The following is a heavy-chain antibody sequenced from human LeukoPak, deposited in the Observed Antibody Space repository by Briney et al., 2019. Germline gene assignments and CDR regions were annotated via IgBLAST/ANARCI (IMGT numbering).Heavy chain of an antibody. CDR3: AGDPPLLSIAAAGTGFDY. J-gene: IGHJ4*02. CDR1: GGSISSYY. D-gene: IGHD6-13*01. Sequence: SETLSLTCTVSGGSISSYYWSWIRQPPGKGLEWIGYIYYSGSTNYNPSLKSRVTISVDMSKNQFSLKLSSVTAADTAVYYCAGDPPLLSIAAAGTGFDYWGQGTLVTVSS. V-gene: IGHV4-59*12. CDR2: IYYSGST.